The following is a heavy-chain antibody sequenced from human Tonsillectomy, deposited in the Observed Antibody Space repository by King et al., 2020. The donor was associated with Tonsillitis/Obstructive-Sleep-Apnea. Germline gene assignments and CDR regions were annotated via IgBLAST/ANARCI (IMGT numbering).Heavy chain of an antibody. Sequence: VQLVESGEGLVEPGRSLRLSCAASGFTFDDYAMYWVRQVPGKGLEWVSGISWNSNSIGYADSVRGRFTISRDNAKNSLYLQMNSLRAEDTALYYCAKDLIIAVSGTPGDAFDIWGQGTKVTVSS. CDR2: ISWNSNSI. CDR1: GFTFDDYA. CDR3: AKDLIIAVSGTPGDAFDI. J-gene: IGHJ3*02. D-gene: IGHD6-13*01. V-gene: IGHV3-9*01.